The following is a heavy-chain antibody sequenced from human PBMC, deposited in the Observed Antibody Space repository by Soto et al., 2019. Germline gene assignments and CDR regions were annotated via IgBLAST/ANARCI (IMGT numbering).Heavy chain of an antibody. V-gene: IGHV3-21*06. CDR2: ISSTTNYI. D-gene: IGHD1-7*01. Sequence: GASLRLSSAASGFTFTWYRMDWVRHAPGKGLEWVSSISSTTNYIYYGDSVKGRFTISRDNAKNSLYLEMNSLRAEDTAVYYCARESEELTSNFDYWGQGTLVTVSS. J-gene: IGHJ4*02. CDR1: GFTFTWYR. CDR3: ARESEELTSNFDY.